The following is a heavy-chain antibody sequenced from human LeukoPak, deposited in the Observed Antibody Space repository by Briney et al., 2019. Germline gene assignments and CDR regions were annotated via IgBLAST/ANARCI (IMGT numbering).Heavy chain of an antibody. D-gene: IGHD3-3*01. CDR1: GGSISSYY. V-gene: IGHV4-4*07. CDR3: ARITDRTIFGEIMHGFDI. CDR2: IYTSGST. J-gene: IGHJ3*02. Sequence: SETLSLTCTVSGGSISSYYWSWIRQPAGKGLEWIGRIYTSGSTNYNPSLKSRGTMFVDTSKNQFSLKLSSVTAADTAVYYCARITDRTIFGEIMHGFDIWGQGTPVTVSS.